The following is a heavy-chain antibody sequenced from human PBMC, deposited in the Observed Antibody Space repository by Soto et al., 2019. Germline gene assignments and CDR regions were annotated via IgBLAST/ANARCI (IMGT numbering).Heavy chain of an antibody. Sequence: GGSLRLSCAASGFTFSSYAMSWVRQAPGKGLEWVSAISGSGGRTYYADSVKGRFTISRDNSKNTLYLQMNSLRAEDTAVYYCAKGVSPTVTPFDYWGQGTLVTVSS. CDR3: AKGVSPTVTPFDY. J-gene: IGHJ4*02. CDR1: GFTFSSYA. D-gene: IGHD4-17*01. CDR2: ISGSGGRT. V-gene: IGHV3-23*01.